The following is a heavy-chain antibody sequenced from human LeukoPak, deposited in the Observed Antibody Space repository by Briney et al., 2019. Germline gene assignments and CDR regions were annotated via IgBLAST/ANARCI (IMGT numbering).Heavy chain of an antibody. J-gene: IGHJ4*02. CDR2: IRYCGSNK. Sequence: GGPLRLSCGASVYTLSSYGMHWVPQAPGEGLEEVAFIRYCGSNKYYADYVKGRFTISRDNSKNTLYLQMNSLRAEDTAVYYCAKVILGYCSSTSCQAPDYWGQGTLVTVSS. V-gene: IGHV3-30*02. D-gene: IGHD2-2*01. CDR1: VYTLSSYG. CDR3: AKVILGYCSSTSCQAPDY.